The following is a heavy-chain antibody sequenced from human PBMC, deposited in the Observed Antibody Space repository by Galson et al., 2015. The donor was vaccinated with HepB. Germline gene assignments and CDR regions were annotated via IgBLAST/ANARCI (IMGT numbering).Heavy chain of an antibody. J-gene: IGHJ4*02. D-gene: IGHD4-23*01. CDR3: ARRLAHCGGHAGFDY. CDR2: ISSSSSYI. Sequence: SLRLSCAASGFTFSSYSMNWVRQAPGKGLEWVSSISSSSSYIYYADSVKGRFTISRDNAKNSLYLQMNSLRAEDTAVYYCARRLAHCGGHAGFDYWGQGTLVTVSS. CDR1: GFTFSSYS. V-gene: IGHV3-21*01.